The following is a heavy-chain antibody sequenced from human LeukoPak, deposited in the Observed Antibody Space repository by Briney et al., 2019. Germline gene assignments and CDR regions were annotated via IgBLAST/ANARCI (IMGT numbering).Heavy chain of an antibody. CDR2: IYTSGST. V-gene: IGHV4-61*02. CDR1: GGSISSGSYY. J-gene: IGHJ4*02. CDR3: ASSIAVAGYYFDY. Sequence: ASETLSLTCTVSGGSISSGSYYWSWIRQPAGKGLEWIGRIYTSGSTNYNPSLKSRVTMSVDTSKNQFSLKLSSVTAADTAVYYCASSIAVAGYYFDYWGQGTLVTVSS. D-gene: IGHD6-19*01.